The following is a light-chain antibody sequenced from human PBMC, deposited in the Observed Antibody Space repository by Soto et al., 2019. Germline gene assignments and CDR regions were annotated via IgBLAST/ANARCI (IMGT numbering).Light chain of an antibody. CDR1: QNIDNW. J-gene: IGKJ1*01. Sequence: QMTQSPSTLSASVGDRVTMTCRASQNIDNWLAWYQQRPGKAPRLLIYSASDLKSGVPSRFSGSGSGTEFTLTISSLQPDDFATYYCQQYKSQPWTFGQGTKVDVK. V-gene: IGKV1-5*03. CDR2: SAS. CDR3: QQYKSQPWT.